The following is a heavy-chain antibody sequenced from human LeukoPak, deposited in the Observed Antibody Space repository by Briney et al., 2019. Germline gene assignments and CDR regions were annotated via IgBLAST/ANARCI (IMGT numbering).Heavy chain of an antibody. CDR2: INPSGGST. Sequence: GASVKVSCKASGYTFTSYYMHWVRQAPGQGLEWMGIINPSGGSTSYAQKFQGRVTMTRDMSTSTVYMELSRLRSEDTAVYYCARDWYYYGTLSYYYYMDVWGKGTTVTVSS. CDR3: ARDWYYYGTLSYYYYMDV. CDR1: GYTFTSYY. J-gene: IGHJ6*03. V-gene: IGHV1-46*01. D-gene: IGHD3-10*01.